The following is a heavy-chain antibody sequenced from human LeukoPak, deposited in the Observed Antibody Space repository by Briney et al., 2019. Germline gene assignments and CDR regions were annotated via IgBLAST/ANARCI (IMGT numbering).Heavy chain of an antibody. CDR2: ISRSSSTI. Sequence: GRSLRLSCAASGFIFSDYSMNWVRQAPGKGLEWVSYISRSSSTIYYADSVKGRFTISRDNGKNSLYLQMNSLRAEDTAVYYCARDTVFDYWGQGTLVTVSS. V-gene: IGHV3-48*04. CDR1: GFIFSDYS. CDR3: ARDTVFDY. J-gene: IGHJ4*02.